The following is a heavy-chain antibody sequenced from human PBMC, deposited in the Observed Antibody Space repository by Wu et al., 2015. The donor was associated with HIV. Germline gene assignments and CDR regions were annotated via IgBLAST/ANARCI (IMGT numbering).Heavy chain of an antibody. V-gene: IGHV1-18*01. Sequence: QVHLVQSGAEVKKPGASVKVSCKASGYPFTSYGISWVRQAPGQGLEWMGWISTYNGNTDSAQKLQGRVTLTTDTSTSTAYMELRSLRSDDTAMYYCARGLYYDSSGNMDVWGQGDHGSPSP. CDR1: GYPFTSYG. CDR3: ARGLYYDSSGNMDV. J-gene: IGHJ6*02. CDR2: ISTYNGNT. D-gene: IGHD3-22*01.